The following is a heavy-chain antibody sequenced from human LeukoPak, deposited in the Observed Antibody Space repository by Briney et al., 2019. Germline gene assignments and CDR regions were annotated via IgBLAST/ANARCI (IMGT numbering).Heavy chain of an antibody. D-gene: IGHD3-10*01. CDR2: ISYDGSNK. Sequence: GGSLRLSCAASGFTLSSSGMHWVRQAPGKGLEWVAVISYDGSNKYYADSVKGRFTISRDNSKNTLYLQMNSLRAEDTAVYYCASGYYFDYWGQGTLVTVSS. CDR3: ASGYYFDY. V-gene: IGHV3-30*03. J-gene: IGHJ4*02. CDR1: GFTLSSSG.